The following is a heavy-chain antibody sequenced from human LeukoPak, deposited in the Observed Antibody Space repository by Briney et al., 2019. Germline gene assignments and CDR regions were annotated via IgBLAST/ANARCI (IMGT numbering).Heavy chain of an antibody. Sequence: GGSLRLSCAATGFTFSTYTMNWVRQAPGKGLEWVSSISSGGGDTHYADSVKGRFTISRDNSKNTLHLQMNSLRAEDTAVYYCAKKGGSGSYYNFDYWGQGTLVTVSS. V-gene: IGHV3-23*01. J-gene: IGHJ4*02. CDR2: ISSGGGDT. CDR1: GFTFSTYT. CDR3: AKKGGSGSYYNFDY. D-gene: IGHD3-10*01.